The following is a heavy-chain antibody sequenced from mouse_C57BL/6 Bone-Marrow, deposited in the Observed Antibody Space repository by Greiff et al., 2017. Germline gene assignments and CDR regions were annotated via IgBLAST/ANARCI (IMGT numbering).Heavy chain of an antibody. V-gene: IGHV1-15*01. J-gene: IGHJ3*01. CDR1: GYTFTDYE. CDR2: IDPETGGT. CDR3: TRFYMGWFAY. Sequence: VKLQESGAELVRPGASVTLSCKASGYTFTDYEMHWVKQTPVHGLEWIGAIDPETGGTAYNQKFKGKAILTADKSSSTAYMELRSLTSEDSAVYYCTRFYMGWFAYWGQGTLVTVSA.